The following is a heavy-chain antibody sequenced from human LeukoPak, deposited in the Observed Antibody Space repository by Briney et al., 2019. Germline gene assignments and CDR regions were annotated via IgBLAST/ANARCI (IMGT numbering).Heavy chain of an antibody. J-gene: IGHJ4*02. CDR2: INPSGDST. V-gene: IGHV1-46*01. CDR3: ARCDYVWGSYRSYYFDY. D-gene: IGHD3-16*02. Sequence: ASVKVSCKASGYTFTSYYLHWVRQAPGQGPEWMGIINPSGDSTNYAQKFQGRVTMTRDTSTSTVYMELSSLRSEDTAVYYCARCDYVWGSYRSYYFDYWGQGTLVTVSS. CDR1: GYTFTSYY.